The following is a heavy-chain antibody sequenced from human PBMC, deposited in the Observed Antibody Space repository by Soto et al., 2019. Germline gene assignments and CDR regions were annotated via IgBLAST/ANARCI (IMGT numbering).Heavy chain of an antibody. Sequence: QITLKESGPTLVKPTQPLTLTCTFSGFSLSTRGMGVGWIRKPPGKALEWLAHIYWAAGRSYSPSLKSRLTIPQDPSKRQLLSPMTTMDTVATATTYYETISYSGDLDYWGQGTLVTVAS. CDR1: GFSLSTRGMG. CDR3: ETISYSGDLDY. D-gene: IGHD3-10*01. CDR2: IYWAAGR. J-gene: IGHJ4*02. V-gene: IGHV2-5*02.